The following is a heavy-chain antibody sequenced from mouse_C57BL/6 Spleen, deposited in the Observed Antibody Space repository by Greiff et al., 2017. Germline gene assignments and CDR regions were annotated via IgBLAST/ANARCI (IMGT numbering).Heavy chain of an antibody. J-gene: IGHJ1*03. CDR1: GFNIKDYY. V-gene: IGHV14-2*01. CDR3: ARSSSTTVVARWYFDV. Sequence: EVHLVESGAELVKPGASVKLSCTASGFNIKDYYMHWVKQRTEQGLEWIGRIDPEDGETKYAPKFQGKATITADTSSNTAYLQLSSLTSEDTAVYYCARSSSTTVVARWYFDVWGTGTTVTVSS. D-gene: IGHD1-1*01. CDR2: IDPEDGET.